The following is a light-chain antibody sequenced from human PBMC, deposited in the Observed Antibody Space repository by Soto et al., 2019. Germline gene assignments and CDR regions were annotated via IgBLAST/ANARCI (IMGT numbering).Light chain of an antibody. CDR1: SSDVGSYKY. Sequence: QSALTQPASVSGSPGQSITLSCTGTSSDVGSYKYVSWYQQHPGKAPKLMIYEVNRRPSGVSYRFSGSKSGNTASLTISGLQSEDEADYYCSSYTSISTWVFGGGTKVTVL. CDR2: EVN. CDR3: SSYTSISTWV. J-gene: IGLJ3*02. V-gene: IGLV2-14*01.